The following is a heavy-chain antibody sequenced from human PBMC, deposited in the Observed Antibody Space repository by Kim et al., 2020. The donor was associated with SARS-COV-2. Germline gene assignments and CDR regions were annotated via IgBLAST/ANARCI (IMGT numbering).Heavy chain of an antibody. CDR1: GYTFTGYY. V-gene: IGHV1-2*02. Sequence: ASVKVSCKASGYTFTGYYMHWVRQAPGQGLEWMGWINPNSGGTNYAQKFQGRVTMTRDTSISTAYMELSRLRSDDTAMYYCASGGDMVWGVITVAGSGADFCGQGTLVTVSS. D-gene: IGHD3-10*01. CDR2: INPNSGGT. CDR3: ASGGDMVWGVITVAGSGADF. J-gene: IGHJ4*02.